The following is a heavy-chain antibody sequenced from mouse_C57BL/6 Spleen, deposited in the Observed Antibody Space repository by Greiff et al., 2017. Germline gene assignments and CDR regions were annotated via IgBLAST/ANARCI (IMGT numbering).Heavy chain of an antibody. J-gene: IGHJ1*03. CDR2: INYDGSST. V-gene: IGHV5-16*01. D-gene: IGHD1-1*01. CDR3: ARMEFDYGSSHWYFDV. CDR1: GFTFSDYY. Sequence: EVKLVESEGGLVQPGSSMKLSCTASGFTFSDYYMAWVRQVPEKGLEWVANINYDGSSTYYLDSLKSRFIISRDNAKNILYLQMSSLKSEDTATYYCARMEFDYGSSHWYFDVWGTGTTVTVSS.